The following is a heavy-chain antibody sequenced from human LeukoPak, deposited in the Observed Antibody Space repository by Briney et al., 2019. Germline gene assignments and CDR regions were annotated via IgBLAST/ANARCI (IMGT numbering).Heavy chain of an antibody. J-gene: IGHJ6*04. V-gene: IGHV1-46*01. D-gene: IGHD1-26*01. Sequence: GASVKVSCKASGYTFTSYYMHWVRQAPGQGLEWMGIINPSGGSTSYAQKFQGRVTMTRDMSTSTVYMELSSLRSEDTAVYYCARAWELLLCLDVWGKGTTVTVYS. CDR1: GYTFTSYY. CDR3: ARAWELLLCLDV. CDR2: INPSGGST.